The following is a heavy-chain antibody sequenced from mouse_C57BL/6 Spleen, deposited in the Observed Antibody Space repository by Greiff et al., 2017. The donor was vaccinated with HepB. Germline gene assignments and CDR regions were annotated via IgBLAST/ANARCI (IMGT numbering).Heavy chain of an antibody. CDR1: GYAFSSSW. CDR2: IYPGDGDT. CDR3: ARGYGSRDWYFDV. V-gene: IGHV1-82*01. D-gene: IGHD1-1*01. J-gene: IGHJ1*03. Sequence: VQLQQSGLELVKPGASVKISCKASGYAFSSSWMNWVKQRPGKGLEWIGRIYPGDGDTNYNGKFKGKATLTADKSSSTAYMQLSSLTSEDSAVYCCARGYGSRDWYFDVWGTGTTVTVSS.